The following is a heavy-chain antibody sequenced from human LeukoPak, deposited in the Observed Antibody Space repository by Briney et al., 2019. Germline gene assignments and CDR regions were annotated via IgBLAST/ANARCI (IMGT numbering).Heavy chain of an antibody. J-gene: IGHJ4*02. CDR1: GDSISNHY. CDR3: GRHFGGSSGSFYTDY. V-gene: IGHV4-59*08. Sequence: SETLSLTCTVSGDSISNHYWNWIRQPPGKGLEWIGYVFSGGSTDYNPSLKSRVTISLDTSRNLFSLSLTSVTAADTAVYYCGRHFGGSSGSFYTDYWGQGTLVTVSS. D-gene: IGHD3-10*01. CDR2: VFSGGST.